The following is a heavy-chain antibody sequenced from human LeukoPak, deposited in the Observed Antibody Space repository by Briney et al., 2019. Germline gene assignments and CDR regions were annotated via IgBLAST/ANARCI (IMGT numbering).Heavy chain of an antibody. J-gene: IGHJ4*02. CDR3: AREGSGVAGHFDY. Sequence: GGSLRLSCAASGFTFSSFRMNWVSRAPGKGLEWVSSINSSSSYIYYARAGKGRFTISRDNAKNSLYLQMNSLRAEDTAVYYCAREGSGVAGHFDYWGQGTLVSVSS. V-gene: IGHV3-21*01. CDR2: INSSSSYI. CDR1: GFTFSSFR. D-gene: IGHD6-19*01.